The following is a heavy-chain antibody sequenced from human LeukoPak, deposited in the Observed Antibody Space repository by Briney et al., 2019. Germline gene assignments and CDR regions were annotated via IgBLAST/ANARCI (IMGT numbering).Heavy chain of an antibody. J-gene: IGHJ4*02. Sequence: SETLSLTCTVSGGSISSGDYYWSWLRQPPGKGLEWIGYIYYSGSTYYNPSLKRRVTISVDTSKNQFSLKLSSVTAADTAVYYCARRVVRGDSFDYWGQGTLVTVSS. V-gene: IGHV4-30-4*01. D-gene: IGHD3-10*01. CDR1: GGSISSGDYY. CDR3: ARRVVRGDSFDY. CDR2: IYYSGST.